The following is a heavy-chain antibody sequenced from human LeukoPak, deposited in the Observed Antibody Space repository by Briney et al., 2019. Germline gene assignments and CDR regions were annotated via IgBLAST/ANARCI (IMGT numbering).Heavy chain of an antibody. J-gene: IGHJ4*02. CDR3: ARERLYGGNSRFDY. V-gene: IGHV4-61*02. D-gene: IGHD4-23*01. Sequence: SQTLSLICTVSGGSISSGSYYWSWIRQPAGKGLEWIGRIYTSGSTNYNPSLKSRVTISVDTSKNQFSPKLSSVTAADTAVYYCARERLYGGNSRFDYWGQGTLVTVSS. CDR2: IYTSGST. CDR1: GGSISSGSYY.